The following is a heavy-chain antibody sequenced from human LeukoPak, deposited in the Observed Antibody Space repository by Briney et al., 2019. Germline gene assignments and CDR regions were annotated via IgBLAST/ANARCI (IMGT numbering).Heavy chain of an antibody. CDR2: IYYSGST. CDR1: GGSISSSSYY. V-gene: IGHV4-39*01. Sequence: SETLSLTCTVSGGSISSSSYYWGWIRQPPGKGLEWFGSIYYSGSTYYNPSLKSRVTISVDTSKNQFSLKLSSVTAADTAVYYCARITPSPRIQLWSAFDYWGQGTLVTVSS. CDR3: ARITPSPRIQLWSAFDY. J-gene: IGHJ4*02. D-gene: IGHD5-18*01.